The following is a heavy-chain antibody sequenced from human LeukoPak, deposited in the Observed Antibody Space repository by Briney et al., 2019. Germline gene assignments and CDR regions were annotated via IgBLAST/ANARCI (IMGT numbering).Heavy chain of an antibody. CDR2: INHSGST. D-gene: IGHD1-26*01. Sequence: SETLSLTCAVYGGSFSGYYWSWIRQPPGKGLEWIGEINHSGSTNYNPSLKSRVTISVDKSKNQFSLKLSSVTAADTAVYYCARGTQHRYSGSYYDYWGQGTLVTVSS. V-gene: IGHV4-34*01. J-gene: IGHJ4*02. CDR1: GGSFSGYY. CDR3: ARGTQHRYSGSYYDY.